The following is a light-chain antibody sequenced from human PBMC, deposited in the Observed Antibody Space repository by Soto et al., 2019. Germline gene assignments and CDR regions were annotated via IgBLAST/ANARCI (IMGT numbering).Light chain of an antibody. J-gene: IGKJ2*01. CDR1: QSVNNH. CDR2: AAS. Sequence: DIQMTQSPSSLSAFVGDRVTITCRASQSVNNHFNWYQQKPGKAPTLLIYAASGLQSGVPSRFSGSGSGTEFTLTISSLQPEDFATYYCQQTYSAIHTFGQGTKLEIK. CDR3: QQTYSAIHT. V-gene: IGKV1-39*01.